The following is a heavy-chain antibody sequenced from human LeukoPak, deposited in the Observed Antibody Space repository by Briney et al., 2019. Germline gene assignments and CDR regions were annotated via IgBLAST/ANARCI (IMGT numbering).Heavy chain of an antibody. CDR3: AREGWDLNALDI. CDR1: GFTFSNYY. V-gene: IGHV3-11*04. CDR2: ISSRSSNK. Sequence: GGSLRLSCAASGFTFSNYYMSWIRQAPGKGLVWVSYISSRSSNKEYADSVKGRFTISRDNSKNSLYLQMDSLRAEDSAIYYCAREGWDLNALDIWGQGTTVTVSS. D-gene: IGHD1-26*01. J-gene: IGHJ3*02.